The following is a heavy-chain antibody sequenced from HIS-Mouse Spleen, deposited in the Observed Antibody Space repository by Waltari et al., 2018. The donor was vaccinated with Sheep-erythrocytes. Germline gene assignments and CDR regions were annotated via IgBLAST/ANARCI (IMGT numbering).Heavy chain of an antibody. CDR1: GFTVSSNY. J-gene: IGHJ4*02. Sequence: RLSCAASGFTVSSNYMSWVRQAPGKGLEWVSVIYSGGSTYYADSVKGRFTISRDNSKNTLYLQMNSLRAEDTAVYYWARVSGGNSNRFDYWGQGTLVTVSS. CDR3: ARVSGGNSNRFDY. V-gene: IGHV3-66*01. CDR2: IYSGGST. D-gene: IGHD2-21*02.